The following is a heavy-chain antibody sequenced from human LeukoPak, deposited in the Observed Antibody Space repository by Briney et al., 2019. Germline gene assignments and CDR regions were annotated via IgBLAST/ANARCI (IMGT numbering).Heavy chain of an antibody. V-gene: IGHV1-46*01. Sequence: ASVKVSCKASGYTFTSYYMHWVRQAPGQGLEWMGIINPSGGSTNYAQRFQGRVTITTDESTSTAYMELSSLRSEDTAVYYCARDNGGADYWGQGTLVTVSS. CDR1: GYTFTSYY. D-gene: IGHD4-23*01. CDR3: ARDNGGADY. J-gene: IGHJ4*02. CDR2: INPSGGST.